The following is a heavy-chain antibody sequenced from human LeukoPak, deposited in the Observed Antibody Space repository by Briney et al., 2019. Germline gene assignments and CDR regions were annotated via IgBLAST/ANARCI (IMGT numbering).Heavy chain of an antibody. Sequence: SETLSLTCTVSGGSISSSSYYWGWIRQPPGKGLEWIGSIYYSGSTYYNPSLKSRITISVDTSKNQFSLKLSSVTAADTAVYYCASYPTTVTTGYFDYWGQGTLVTVSS. V-gene: IGHV4-39*01. D-gene: IGHD4-17*01. CDR1: GGSISSSSYY. CDR3: ASYPTTVTTGYFDY. CDR2: IYYSGST. J-gene: IGHJ4*02.